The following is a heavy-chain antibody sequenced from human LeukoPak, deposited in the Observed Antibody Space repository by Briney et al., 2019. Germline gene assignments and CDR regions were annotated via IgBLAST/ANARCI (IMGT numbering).Heavy chain of an antibody. V-gene: IGHV1-3*01. J-gene: IGHJ4*02. CDR3: ARDVYSNYYYFDY. CDR2: INAGIGNT. CDR1: GYTFTSYA. Sequence: ASVKVSCKASGYTFTSYAIHWARQAPGQRLEWVGWINAGIGNTKYSEKFQGRVTITRDTSASTAYMELSSLRSEDTATYYCARDVYSNYYYFDYWGQGTLVTVSS. D-gene: IGHD4-11*01.